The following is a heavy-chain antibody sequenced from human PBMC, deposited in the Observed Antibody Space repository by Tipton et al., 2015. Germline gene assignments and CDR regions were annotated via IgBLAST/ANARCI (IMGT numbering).Heavy chain of an antibody. V-gene: IGHV4-34*01. Sequence: TLSLTCAVSGGSFSTYYWSWIRQPPGKGLEWIAEITHSGSTNYNPSLKSRVAISLDTSKNHLFLNLNSVTAADTAVYFCARDLEHGMDVWGQGTTVIVSS. CDR1: GGSFSTYY. CDR2: ITHSGST. J-gene: IGHJ6*02. CDR3: ARDLEHGMDV. D-gene: IGHD5-24*01.